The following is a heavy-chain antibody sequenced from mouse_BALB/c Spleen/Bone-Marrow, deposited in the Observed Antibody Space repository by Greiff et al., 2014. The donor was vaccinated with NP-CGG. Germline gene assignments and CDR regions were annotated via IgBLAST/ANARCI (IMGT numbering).Heavy chain of an antibody. J-gene: IGHJ2*01. CDR2: ISTYYGDA. V-gene: IGHV1S137*01. CDR1: GYTFTDYA. CDR3: ARSDGFDY. Sequence: VQRVESGAELVRPGVSVKISCKGSGYTFTDYALHWVKQSHAKSLEWIGIISTYYGDASYNQKFKGKATMTVDKSSSTAYMELARLTSEDSAIYYCARSDGFDYWGQGTTLTVSS. D-gene: IGHD2-3*01.